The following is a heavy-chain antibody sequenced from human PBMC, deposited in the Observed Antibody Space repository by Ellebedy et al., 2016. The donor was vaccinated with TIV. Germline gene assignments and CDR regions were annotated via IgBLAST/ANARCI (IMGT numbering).Heavy chain of an antibody. CDR1: GYSFIGYY. CDR3: VTRGYSGYDYFDY. V-gene: IGHV1-2*02. CDR2: INPNNGGT. Sequence: ASVKVSCXASGYSFIGYYMHWVRLAPGQGLEWMGWINPNNGGTNSAQKFQGRVTMTRDASISTAYMELSRLRSDDTAVYYCVTRGYSGYDYFDYWGQGTLVTVSS. J-gene: IGHJ4*02. D-gene: IGHD5-12*01.